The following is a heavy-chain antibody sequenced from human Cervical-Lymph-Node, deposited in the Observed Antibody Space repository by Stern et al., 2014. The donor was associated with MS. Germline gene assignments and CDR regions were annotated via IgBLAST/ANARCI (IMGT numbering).Heavy chain of an antibody. V-gene: IGHV5-51*03. CDR3: VRGGSGQLVGPFQH. CDR1: GYSFISDW. J-gene: IGHJ1*01. D-gene: IGHD6-6*01. CDR2: IYPGDSDT. Sequence: VQLVESGAEVKKLGDSLKISCKASGYSFISDWMGWVRQVPGKGLEWMGNIYPGDSDTRYSPSFQGLVTISADKSITTAYLQWNSLKASDTALYYCVRGGSGQLVGPFQHWGQGTLLSVTS.